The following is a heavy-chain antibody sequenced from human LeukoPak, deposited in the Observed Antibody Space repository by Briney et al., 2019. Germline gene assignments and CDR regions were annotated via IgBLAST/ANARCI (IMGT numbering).Heavy chain of an antibody. V-gene: IGHV4-4*07. CDR3: ARAGRLDGGPLNWFDP. J-gene: IGHJ5*02. CDR1: GGSISSYY. CDR2: IYTSGST. Sequence: SETLSLTCTVSGGSISSYYWSWIRQPAGKGLEWIGRIYTSGSTNYNPSLKSRVTMSVDTSKNQFSLKLSSVTAADTAVYYCARAGRLDGGPLNWFDPWGQGTLVTVSP. D-gene: IGHD3/OR15-3a*01.